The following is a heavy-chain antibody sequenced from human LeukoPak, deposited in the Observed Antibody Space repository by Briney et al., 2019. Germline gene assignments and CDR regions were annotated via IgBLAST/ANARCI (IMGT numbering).Heavy chain of an antibody. CDR2: IYYSGST. D-gene: IGHD3-3*01. V-gene: IGHV4-59*01. J-gene: IGHJ4*02. Sequence: SETLSLTCTVSGGSISSYYWSWIRQPPGKGLERIGYIYYSGSTNYNPSLKSRVTISVDTSKNQFSLKLSSVTAADTAVYYCARGGEYYDFWSGWRYSYYFDYWGQGTLVTVSS. CDR1: GGSISSYY. CDR3: ARGGEYYDFWSGWRYSYYFDY.